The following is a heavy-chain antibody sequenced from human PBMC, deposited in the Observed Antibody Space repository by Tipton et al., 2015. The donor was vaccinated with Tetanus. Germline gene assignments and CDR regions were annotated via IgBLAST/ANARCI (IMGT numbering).Heavy chain of an antibody. CDR3: AKAPRPLPLAGTPPDDYYYMDV. D-gene: IGHD6-19*01. CDR2: ISDDGGTK. J-gene: IGHJ6*03. Sequence: SLRLSCAASGFTFRGYAVNWVRQAPGRGLEWVALISDDGGTKFYADSLKGRFTISRDNSENMLYLQMSSLRAEDTALYYCAKAPRPLPLAGTPPDDYYYMDVWGKGTTVTVSS. CDR1: GFTFRGYA. V-gene: IGHV3-30-3*01.